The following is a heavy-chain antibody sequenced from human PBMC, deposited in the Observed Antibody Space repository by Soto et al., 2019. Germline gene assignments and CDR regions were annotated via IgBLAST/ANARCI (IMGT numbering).Heavy chain of an antibody. CDR2: INAGNGNT. J-gene: IGHJ6*02. D-gene: IGHD6-13*01. V-gene: IGHV1-3*01. CDR1: GYTFTSYA. CDR3: AREVTHSSSWYVYHYYYGMDV. Sequence: ASVKVSCKASGYTFTSYAMHWVRQAPGQRLEWMGWINAGNGNTKYSQKFQGRVTITRDTSASTAYMELSSLRSEDTAVYYCAREVTHSSSWYVYHYYYGMDVWGQGTTVTVSS.